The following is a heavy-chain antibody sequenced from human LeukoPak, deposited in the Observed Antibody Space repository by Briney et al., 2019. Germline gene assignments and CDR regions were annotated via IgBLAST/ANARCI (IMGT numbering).Heavy chain of an antibody. V-gene: IGHV4-59*01. CDR3: ARGFTAMVI. CDR1: GGSISSYY. CDR2: IYYSGST. Sequence: SETLSLTCTVSGGSISSYYWSRIRQPPGKGLEWIGYIYYSGSTNYNPSLKSRVTISVDTSKNQFSLKLSSVTAADTAVYYCARGFTAMVIWGQGTLVTVSS. D-gene: IGHD5-18*01. J-gene: IGHJ4*02.